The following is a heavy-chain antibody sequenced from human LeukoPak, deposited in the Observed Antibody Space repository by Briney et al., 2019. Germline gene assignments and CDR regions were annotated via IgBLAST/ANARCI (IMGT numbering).Heavy chain of an antibody. CDR2: IYYSGST. Sequence: SETLSLTCTVSGGSISSSSYYWGWIRQPPGKGLEWIGSIYYSGSTYYNPSLKSRVTISVDTSKNQFSLKLSSVTAADTAVYYCARDWGVWFGELLGTPHNWFDPWGQGTLVTVSS. CDR3: ARDWGVWFGELLGTPHNWFDP. V-gene: IGHV4-39*07. D-gene: IGHD3-10*01. J-gene: IGHJ5*02. CDR1: GGSISSSSYY.